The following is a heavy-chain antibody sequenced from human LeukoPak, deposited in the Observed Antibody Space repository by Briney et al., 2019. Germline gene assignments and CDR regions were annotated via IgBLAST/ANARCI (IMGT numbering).Heavy chain of an antibody. D-gene: IGHD5-18*01. Sequence: GEPLKISCKGSGSIFTNYWIAWVRPLPGKGLEWMGIISPGDSNTRYIPSFQGQVTISADKSTSTAYLQWSSLKASDAAMYYCARQEGQLWLIDYWGQGTLVTVSS. CDR3: ARQEGQLWLIDY. CDR2: ISPGDSNT. J-gene: IGHJ4*02. CDR1: GSIFTNYW. V-gene: IGHV5-51*01.